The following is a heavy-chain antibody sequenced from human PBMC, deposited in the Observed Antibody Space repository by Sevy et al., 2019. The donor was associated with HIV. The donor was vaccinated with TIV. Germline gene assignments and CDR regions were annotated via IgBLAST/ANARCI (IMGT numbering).Heavy chain of an antibody. Sequence: GGSLRLSCAASGFTFSNHVMNWVRQAPGKGLEWVSAGSGSGGNTYYADSVQGRFTISRDNSKNTLYLQMNTLRAEDTAVYYCVRRSSYSDSSGYYSFDYWGQGTLVTVSS. J-gene: IGHJ4*02. D-gene: IGHD3-22*01. CDR3: VRRSSYSDSSGYYSFDY. CDR1: GFTFSNHV. CDR2: GSGSGGNT. V-gene: IGHV3-23*01.